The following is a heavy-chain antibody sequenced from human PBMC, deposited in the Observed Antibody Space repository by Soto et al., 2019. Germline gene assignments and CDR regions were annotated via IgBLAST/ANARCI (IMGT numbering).Heavy chain of an antibody. CDR3: ARIGCNGFLSGEGSVCHFDY. CDR2: INHSGST. J-gene: IGHJ4*02. D-gene: IGHD3-3*01. Sequence: NPSETLSLTCAVYGGSFSGYYWSCIRHPPGNGLEWIGEINHSGSTNYNPSLKSRVTISVDTSKNHFSLKLSSVTAAHTSVSSCARIGCNGFLSGEGSVCHFDYWGQGTLVTVSS. V-gene: IGHV4-34*01. CDR1: GGSFSGYY.